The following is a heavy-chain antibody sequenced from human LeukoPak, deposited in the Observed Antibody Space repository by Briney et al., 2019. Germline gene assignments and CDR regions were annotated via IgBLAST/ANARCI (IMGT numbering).Heavy chain of an antibody. Sequence: ASVKVSCKASGYTFTGYYMHWVRQAPGQGLEWMGWINPNSGGTNYAQKFQGRVTMTRDTSISTAYMELSRLRSDDTAVYYCARARGTVTYFWFDPWGQGTLVTVSS. CDR1: GYTFTGYY. D-gene: IGHD4-17*01. CDR2: INPNSGGT. J-gene: IGHJ5*02. CDR3: ARARGTVTYFWFDP. V-gene: IGHV1-2*02.